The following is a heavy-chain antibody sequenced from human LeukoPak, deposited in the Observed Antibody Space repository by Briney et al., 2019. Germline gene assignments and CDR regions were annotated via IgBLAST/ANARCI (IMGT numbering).Heavy chain of an antibody. J-gene: IGHJ6*02. V-gene: IGHV4-59*01. D-gene: IGHD4/OR15-4a*01. Sequence: SETLSLTCTVSGGSISHYYWSWIRQPPGKGLEWIGYIYYSGTTNYNPSLKSRVTISVDTSKNQFSLKVNSVTAADTAVYYCAREDPQTKVPEGMDIWGQGTTVTVSS. CDR1: GGSISHYY. CDR3: AREDPQTKVPEGMDI. CDR2: IYYSGTT.